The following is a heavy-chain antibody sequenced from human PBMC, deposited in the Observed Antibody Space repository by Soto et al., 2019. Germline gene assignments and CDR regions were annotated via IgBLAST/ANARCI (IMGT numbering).Heavy chain of an antibody. D-gene: IGHD1-1*01. J-gene: IGHJ4*02. CDR2: ISYDGSNK. V-gene: IGHV3-30-3*01. Sequence: QVQLVESGGGVVQPGRSLRLSCAASGFTFSSYAMHWVRQAPGKGLEWVAVISYDGSNKYYADSVKGRFTISRDNYKKPLYLQMNSLRAEDTAVYYCARVPYNWNEDAQDYWGQGTLVTVSS. CDR3: ARVPYNWNEDAQDY. CDR1: GFTFSSYA.